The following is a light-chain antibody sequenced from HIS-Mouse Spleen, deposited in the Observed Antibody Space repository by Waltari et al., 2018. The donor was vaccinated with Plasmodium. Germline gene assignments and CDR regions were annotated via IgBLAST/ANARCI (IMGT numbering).Light chain of an antibody. Sequence: SSELTQDPAVSVALGPTVRITCQGDSRRSYYASWYQQKPGQAPVLVIYGKNNRPSGIPDRFSGSSSGNTASLTITGAQAEDEADYYCNSRDSSGNHQVFGGGTKLTVL. CDR3: NSRDSSGNHQV. CDR1: SRRSYY. V-gene: IGLV3-19*01. CDR2: GKN. J-gene: IGLJ3*02.